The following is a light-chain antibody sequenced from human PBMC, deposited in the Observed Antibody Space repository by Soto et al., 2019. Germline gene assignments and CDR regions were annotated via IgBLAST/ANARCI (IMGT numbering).Light chain of an antibody. CDR1: QSVGSRF. CDR2: GAS. Sequence: EILLTQSPGTLSLSPGERATLSCGASQSVGSRFLAWYQQKPGQAPRLLIYGASSRPTGIPDRLSGSGSGTDFTLTISRLEPEDFAVYYCQQYDTSPYTFGQGTKLEIK. CDR3: QQYDTSPYT. V-gene: IGKV3-20*01. J-gene: IGKJ2*01.